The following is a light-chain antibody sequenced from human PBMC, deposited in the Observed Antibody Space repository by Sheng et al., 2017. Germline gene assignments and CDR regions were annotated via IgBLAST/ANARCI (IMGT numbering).Light chain of an antibody. CDR2: LGS. CDR3: MQAAQFPVT. Sequence: DIVMTQSPLSLPVTPGEPASISCRSSQSLLHSNGYNYLDWYVQKPGQSPQLLIYLGSNRASGVPDRFSGSGSGTDFTLKISRVEAEDVGVYYCMQAAQFPVTFGKGHDWTLN. J-gene: IGKJ5*01. CDR1: QSLLHSNGYNY. V-gene: IGKV2-28*01.